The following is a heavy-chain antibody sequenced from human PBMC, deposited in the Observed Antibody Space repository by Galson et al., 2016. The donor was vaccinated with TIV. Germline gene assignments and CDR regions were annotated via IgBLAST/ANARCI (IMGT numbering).Heavy chain of an antibody. Sequence: SVKVSCKASGGSFSTHTFNWVRQAPGQGLEWMGGIVPLFRTTNYAQKFQGRVTFTADESSSTAYMEVSRLTSDDTAVNYCAKDPNTALDTYYYHYGMDVWGQGTTVTVSS. CDR2: IVPLFRTT. V-gene: IGHV1-69*13. J-gene: IGHJ6*02. D-gene: IGHD5-18*01. CDR1: GGSFSTHT. CDR3: AKDPNTALDTYYYHYGMDV.